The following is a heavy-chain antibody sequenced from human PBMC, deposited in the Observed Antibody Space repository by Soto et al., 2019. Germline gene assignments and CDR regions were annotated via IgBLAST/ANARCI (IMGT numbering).Heavy chain of an antibody. J-gene: IGHJ5*02. Sequence: QLEESGGGLIQPGGSLRLSCAASGLTVSSNDMNWVRQAPGKGLEWVSIIYSGGTTYYAASVKGRFTISRDNSKSTVFLQMNSMRIEGTAVYYCARDSEDGTKGRWFDVWGQGSLVMVSS. V-gene: IGHV3-53*01. CDR1: GLTVSSND. CDR3: ARDSEDGTKGRWFDV. D-gene: IGHD2-15*01. CDR2: IYSGGTT.